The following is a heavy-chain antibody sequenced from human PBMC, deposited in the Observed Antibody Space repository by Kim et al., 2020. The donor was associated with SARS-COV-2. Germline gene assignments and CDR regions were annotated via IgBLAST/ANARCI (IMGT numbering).Heavy chain of an antibody. Sequence: NGNTKYSQKVQGRVTITRDTSASTAYMELSSLRSEDTAVYYCARGNWVDPWGQGTLVTVSS. J-gene: IGHJ5*02. CDR3: ARGNWVDP. CDR2: NGNT. V-gene: IGHV1-3*01.